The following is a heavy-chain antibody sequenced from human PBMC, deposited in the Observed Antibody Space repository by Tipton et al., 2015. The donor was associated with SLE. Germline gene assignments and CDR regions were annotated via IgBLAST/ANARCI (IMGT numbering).Heavy chain of an antibody. Sequence: SLRLSCAASGFTFSSYAMHWVRQAPGRGLEYASAISTNDGSTYYANSVKGRFTISRDNSRNTVYLQMGSLRAEDTALYYCARRDFTNCYDYWGQGTVVSVSS. CDR1: GFTFSSYA. CDR2: ISTNDGST. J-gene: IGHJ4*02. V-gene: IGHV3-64*01. CDR3: ARRDFTNCYDY. D-gene: IGHD3-3*01.